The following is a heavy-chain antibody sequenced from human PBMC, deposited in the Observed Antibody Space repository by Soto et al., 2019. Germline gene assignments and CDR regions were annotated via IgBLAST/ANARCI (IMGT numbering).Heavy chain of an antibody. CDR3: ATPPVTTGFYYYYGMDV. CDR1: GYTFTSYA. J-gene: IGHJ6*02. V-gene: IGHV1-3*01. D-gene: IGHD4-17*01. Sequence: QVQLVQSGAEVKKPGASVKVSCKASGYTFTSYAMHWVRQAPGQRLEWMGWINAGNGNTKYSQKFQGRVTITRDTSASTAYMELSSLRSEDTAVYYCATPPVTTGFYYYYGMDVWGQGTTVTVSS. CDR2: INAGNGNT.